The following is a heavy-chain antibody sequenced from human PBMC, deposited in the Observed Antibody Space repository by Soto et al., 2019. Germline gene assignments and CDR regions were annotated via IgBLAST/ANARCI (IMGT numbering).Heavy chain of an antibody. Sequence: QLQLQESGPGLVKPSETLSLTCTVSGGSITSGSYYWGWIRQPPGKGLEWIGSIYYSGRTGYNPSLTSRVTISVDTSKSQFSLRLGSVTAADTAVYYCARQASEGYSSSPFRYWGQGTLVTVSS. J-gene: IGHJ4*02. V-gene: IGHV4-39*01. D-gene: IGHD6-6*01. CDR3: ARQASEGYSSSPFRY. CDR2: IYYSGRT. CDR1: GGSITSGSYY.